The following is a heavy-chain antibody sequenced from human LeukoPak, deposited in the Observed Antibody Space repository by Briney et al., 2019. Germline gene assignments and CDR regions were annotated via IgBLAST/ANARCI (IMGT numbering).Heavy chain of an antibody. J-gene: IGHJ4*02. D-gene: IGHD6-19*01. CDR1: GITFINAW. V-gene: IGHV3-15*01. CDR3: TGGSGWYSPDY. CDR2: IKSKTDGGTT. Sequence: GGSLRLSCAASGITFINAWMSWVRQAPGKGLEWVGRIKSKTDGGTTDYAAPVKGRFTISRDDSKNTLYLQMNSLKTEDTAVYYCTGGSGWYSPDYWGQGTLVTVSS.